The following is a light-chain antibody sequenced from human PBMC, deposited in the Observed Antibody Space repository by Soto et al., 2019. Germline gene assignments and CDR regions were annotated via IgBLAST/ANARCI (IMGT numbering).Light chain of an antibody. J-gene: IGKJ5*01. V-gene: IGKV1-33*01. CDR2: DAP. Sequence: DIQMTQSPSSLSASVGDRVTITCQASQDISNYLNWYQQKPGKGPKVLIYDAPKLETGVPSRFSGSGSGTDFTFTISSLQPEDIATYYCQQYNNLITFGQGTRLEIK. CDR1: QDISNY. CDR3: QQYNNLIT.